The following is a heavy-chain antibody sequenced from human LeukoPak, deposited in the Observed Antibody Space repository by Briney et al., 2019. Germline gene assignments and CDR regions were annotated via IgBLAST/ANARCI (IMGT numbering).Heavy chain of an antibody. CDR3: ARNFDYGDHL. CDR2: ISPDGTNT. CDR1: GFAFSRYW. V-gene: IGHV3-74*01. J-gene: IGHJ4*02. Sequence: PGGSLRLSCAASGFAFSRYWIHWVRQAPGKGLVWVSRISPDGTNTGYADSVKGRFTISRDNAKNTLYLQLNSLRVEDTAIYHCARNFDYGDHLRGQVILVTVSS. D-gene: IGHD4-17*01.